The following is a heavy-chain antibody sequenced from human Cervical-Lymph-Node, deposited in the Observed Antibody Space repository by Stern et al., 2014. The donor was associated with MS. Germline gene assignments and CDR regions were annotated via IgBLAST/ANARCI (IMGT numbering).Heavy chain of an antibody. CDR1: GDSISRGGYF. V-gene: IGHV4-30-2*01. CDR2: IYHTGSP. CDR3: AGEPYANNWLDP. D-gene: IGHD4-17*01. J-gene: IGHJ5*02. Sequence: LQLQESGSGLVKPSQTLSLTCTVPGDSISRGGYFWNWIRQPPGEGLGWIGYIYHTGSPYYSPSLKSRVTILLDRSKNQFSLRLTSVTAADTAFYFCAGEPYANNWLDPWGQGILVTVAS.